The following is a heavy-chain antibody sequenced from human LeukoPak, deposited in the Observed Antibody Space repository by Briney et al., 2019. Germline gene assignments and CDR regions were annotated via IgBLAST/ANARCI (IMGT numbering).Heavy chain of an antibody. CDR3: ARVSGYCSSTSCYDLRFFGYYYYYYMDV. Sequence: GGSLRLSCAASGFTFSSYSMNWVRQAPGKGLEWVSSISSSSSYIYYADSVKGRFTISRDNAKNSLYLQMNSLRAEDTAVYYCARVSGYCSSTSCYDLRFFGYYYYYYMDVWGKGTTVTVSS. D-gene: IGHD2-2*01. V-gene: IGHV3-21*01. CDR1: GFTFSSYS. CDR2: ISSSSSYI. J-gene: IGHJ6*03.